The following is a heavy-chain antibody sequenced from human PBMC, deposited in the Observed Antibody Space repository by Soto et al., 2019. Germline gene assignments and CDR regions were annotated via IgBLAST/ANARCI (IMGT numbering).Heavy chain of an antibody. CDR3: AKGSYSSGWYLGPPDFDY. J-gene: IGHJ4*02. CDR2: IIPIFDAR. D-gene: IGHD6-19*01. V-gene: IGHV1-69*05. CDR1: GDTFSSHA. Sequence: VASVKVSCKASGDTFSSHALGWVRQAPGQGLEWMGGIIPIFDARTYAQKFQGRFTISRDNSKNTLYLQMNSLRAEDTAVYYCAKGSYSSGWYLGPPDFDYWGQGTLVTVSS.